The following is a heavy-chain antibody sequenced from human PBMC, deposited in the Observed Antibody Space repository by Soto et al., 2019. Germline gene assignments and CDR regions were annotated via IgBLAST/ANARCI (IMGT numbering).Heavy chain of an antibody. D-gene: IGHD2-15*01. CDR2: INHRGST. V-gene: IGHV4-34*01. CDR3: ARAAPRYCTGGSSCAGRDY. CDR1: GGSFSGYY. Sequence: QVQLQQWGAGLLKPSETLSLTCAVYGGSFSGYYWSWIRQPPGKGLERIGEINHRGSTNYNPSLKRRVTISVDAAKTQFYLKRSSVTAADTAVYYCARAAPRYCTGGSSCAGRDYWGQGTLVTVSS. J-gene: IGHJ4*02.